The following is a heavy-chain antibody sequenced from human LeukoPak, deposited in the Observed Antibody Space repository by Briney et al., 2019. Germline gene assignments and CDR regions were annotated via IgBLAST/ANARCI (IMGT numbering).Heavy chain of an antibody. CDR2: INPNSGGT. Sequence: ASVKVSCKASGYTFTGYYMHWVRQAPGQGLEWMGWINPNSGGTNYAQKFQGRVTMTTDTSTSTAYMELRSLRSDDTAVYYCARDKVVPAAMRPNDYWGQGTLVTVSS. D-gene: IGHD2-2*01. J-gene: IGHJ4*02. CDR3: ARDKVVPAAMRPNDY. CDR1: GYTFTGYY. V-gene: IGHV1-2*02.